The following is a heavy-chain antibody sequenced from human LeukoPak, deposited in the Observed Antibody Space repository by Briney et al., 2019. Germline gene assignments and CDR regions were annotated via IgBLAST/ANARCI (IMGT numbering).Heavy chain of an antibody. J-gene: IGHJ3*02. Sequence: GGSLRLSCAASGFTVSSNYMSWVRLAPGKGLEWVSVVYSGGSTYAGDSVKGRFTISRDNSKNTLYLQMNSLRAEDTAVYYCARDGFSSGYPYDAFDIWGQGTMVTVSS. CDR1: GFTVSSNY. CDR2: VYSGGST. D-gene: IGHD3-22*01. CDR3: ARDGFSSGYPYDAFDI. V-gene: IGHV3-53*01.